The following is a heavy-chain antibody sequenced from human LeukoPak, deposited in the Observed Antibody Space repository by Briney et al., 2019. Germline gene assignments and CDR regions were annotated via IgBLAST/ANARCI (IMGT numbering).Heavy chain of an antibody. CDR3: ARDNRIAAAGHRTYYYYMDV. Sequence: GGSLRLSCAASGFTFDDYGMSWVRHAPGKGLEWVSGINWNGGSTGYADSVKGRFTTSRDNAKNSLYLQMNSLRAEDTALYYCARDNRIAAAGHRTYYYYMDVWGKGTTVTVSS. J-gene: IGHJ6*03. CDR2: INWNGGST. D-gene: IGHD6-13*01. CDR1: GFTFDDYG. V-gene: IGHV3-20*04.